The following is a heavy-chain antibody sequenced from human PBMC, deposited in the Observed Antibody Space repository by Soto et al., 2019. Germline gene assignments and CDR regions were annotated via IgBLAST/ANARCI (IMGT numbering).Heavy chain of an antibody. J-gene: IGHJ5*02. CDR2: IYYSGST. CDR3: ARAKGLVTVTTSGFDP. D-gene: IGHD4-17*01. V-gene: IGHV4-30-4*01. CDR1: GGSINSGDYY. Sequence: QVQLQESGPGLVKPSQTLSLTCTVSGGSINSGDYYWSWIRQPPGKALEWIGYIYYSGSTYYKPSHKSRVRISADTSKNQISLKLSSVTAADTAVYYCARAKGLVTVTTSGFDPWGQGTLVTVSS.